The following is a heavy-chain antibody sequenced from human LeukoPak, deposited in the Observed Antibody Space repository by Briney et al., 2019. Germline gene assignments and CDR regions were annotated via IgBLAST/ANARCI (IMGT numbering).Heavy chain of an antibody. Sequence: PSETLSLTCTVSGGSISSSSYYWGWIRQPPGKGLEWIGSIYYSGSTYYNPSLKSRVTISVDTSKNQFSLKLSSVTAADTAVYYCARLAYDSSGSPLDYWGQGTLVTVSS. CDR1: GGSISSSSYY. CDR2: IYYSGST. D-gene: IGHD3-22*01. CDR3: ARLAYDSSGSPLDY. J-gene: IGHJ4*02. V-gene: IGHV4-39*07.